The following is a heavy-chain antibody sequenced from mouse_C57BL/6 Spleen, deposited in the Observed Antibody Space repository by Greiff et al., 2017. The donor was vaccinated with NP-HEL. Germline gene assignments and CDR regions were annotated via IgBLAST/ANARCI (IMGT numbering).Heavy chain of an antibody. Sequence: QVHVKQSGAELARPGASVKLSCKASGYTFTSYGISWVKQRTGQGLEWIGEIYPRSGNTYYNEKFKGKATLTADKSSSTAYMELRSLTSEDSAVYFCARSGDSDYFDYWGQGTTLTVSS. J-gene: IGHJ2*01. CDR1: GYTFTSYG. CDR2: IYPRSGNT. D-gene: IGHD2-13*01. V-gene: IGHV1-81*01. CDR3: ARSGDSDYFDY.